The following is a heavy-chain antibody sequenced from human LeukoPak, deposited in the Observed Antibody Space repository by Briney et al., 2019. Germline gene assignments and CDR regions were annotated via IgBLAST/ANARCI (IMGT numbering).Heavy chain of an antibody. CDR1: GGSISSGGYY. J-gene: IGHJ4*02. V-gene: IGHV4-30-2*01. Sequence: SETLSLTCTVSGGSISSGGYYWSWIRQPPGKGLEWIGYIYHSGSTYYNPSLKSRVTISVDRSKNQFSLKLSSVTAADTAVYYCARAGSSIPAAPRYYFDYWGQGTLVTVSS. D-gene: IGHD2-2*01. CDR3: ARAGSSIPAAPRYYFDY. CDR2: IYHSGST.